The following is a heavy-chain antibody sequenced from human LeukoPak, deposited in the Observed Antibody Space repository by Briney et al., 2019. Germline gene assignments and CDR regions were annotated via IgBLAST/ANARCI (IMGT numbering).Heavy chain of an antibody. Sequence: GGSLRLSCVASGFTFSVYGMYWVRQAPGKGLEWVAFIRSDGSNKYYADSVKGRFTISRDNSKNTVYLQMNSLRPEDTAVFYCAKDLTPDTIYTSGWEWGQGTLVTVSS. CDR3: AKDLTPDTIYTSGWE. CDR2: IRSDGSNK. CDR1: GFTFSVYG. V-gene: IGHV3-30*02. D-gene: IGHD6-19*01. J-gene: IGHJ4*02.